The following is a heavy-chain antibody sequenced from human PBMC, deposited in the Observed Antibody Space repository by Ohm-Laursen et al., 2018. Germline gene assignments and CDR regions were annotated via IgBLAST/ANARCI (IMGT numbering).Heavy chain of an antibody. CDR3: VRSSAGGFDY. CDR1: GFTFSSYE. J-gene: IGHJ4*02. CDR2: ISSSGSTI. V-gene: IGHV3-48*03. Sequence: SLRLSCAATGFTFSSYEMNWVRQPPGKGLEWVSYISSSGSTIYHADSVKGRFTISRDNAKNTLYLQMNSLRAEDTAVYYCVRSSAGGFDYWGQGTLVTVSS. D-gene: IGHD3-16*01.